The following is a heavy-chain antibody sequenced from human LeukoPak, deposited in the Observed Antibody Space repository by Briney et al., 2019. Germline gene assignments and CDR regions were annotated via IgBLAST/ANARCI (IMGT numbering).Heavy chain of an antibody. CDR2: ISWNSISI. J-gene: IGHJ4*02. CDR3: AKEREMATITGLAY. Sequence: PGRSLRLSCVVSGSRFDDYAMHWVRQVPRKGLEWVSGISWNSISIGYADSVKGRFTISRDNAKTSLYLQMNSLRAEDTAVYYCAKEREMATITGLAYWGQGTLVTVSS. D-gene: IGHD5-24*01. V-gene: IGHV3-9*01. CDR1: GSRFDDYA.